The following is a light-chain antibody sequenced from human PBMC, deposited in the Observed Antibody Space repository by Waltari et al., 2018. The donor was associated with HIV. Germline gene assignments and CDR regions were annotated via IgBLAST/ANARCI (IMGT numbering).Light chain of an antibody. CDR1: SGDVGGYNF. V-gene: IGLV2-14*03. J-gene: IGLJ2*01. CDR2: NVS. Sequence: SALPQPASVSGSPGPSITISCSGTSGDVGGYNFVSWYQKHPGKAPKLIIYNVSSRPSGVSIRFSGSRSANTASLTISGLQVEDEADYFCSSYTSSGPRYVLFGGGTRLTVL. CDR3: SSYTSSGPRYVL.